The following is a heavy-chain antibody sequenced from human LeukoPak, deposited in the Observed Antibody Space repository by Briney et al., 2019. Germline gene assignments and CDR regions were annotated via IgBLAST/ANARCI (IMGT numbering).Heavy chain of an antibody. D-gene: IGHD5-12*01. Sequence: PGKSLRLPCAASGFTFSNYGMHWVRQAPGKGLEWVAVIWYDGSSKYYADSVKGRFTISRDNSKNTLYLQMNSLRAEDTAVYYCATSREYSGYDPGHWGQGTLVTVSS. V-gene: IGHV3-33*01. CDR2: IWYDGSSK. J-gene: IGHJ4*02. CDR1: GFTFSNYG. CDR3: ATSREYSGYDPGH.